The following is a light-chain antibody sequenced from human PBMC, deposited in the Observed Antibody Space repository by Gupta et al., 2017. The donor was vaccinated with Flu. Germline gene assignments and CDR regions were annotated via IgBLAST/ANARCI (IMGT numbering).Light chain of an antibody. J-gene: IGLJ3*02. CDR1: SSNIVNNY. Sequence: QSVLTQPPSVSAAPGQKVTISCSGSSSNIVNNYVSWYQQFPGTAHKLLIYESNKRPSGIPDRFAGYKSGKSDTRALKGLQTGYEAEAAGGKWDNRLRGAVVGGGTKLTVL. CDR3: GKWDNRLRGAV. CDR2: ESN. V-gene: IGLV1-51*02.